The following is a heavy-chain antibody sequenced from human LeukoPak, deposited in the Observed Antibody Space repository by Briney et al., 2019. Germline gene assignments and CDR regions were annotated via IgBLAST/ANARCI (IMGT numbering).Heavy chain of an antibody. CDR3: ARDYHYYDSSGYPLGAFDI. CDR2: INTNTGNP. V-gene: IGHV7-4-1*02. CDR1: GGTFSSYA. J-gene: IGHJ3*02. Sequence: ASVKVSCKASGGTFSSYAISWVRQAPGQGLEWMGWINTNTGNPTYAQGFTGRFVFSLDTSVSTAYLQISSLKAEDTAVYYCARDYHYYDSSGYPLGAFDIWGQGTMVTVSS. D-gene: IGHD3-22*01.